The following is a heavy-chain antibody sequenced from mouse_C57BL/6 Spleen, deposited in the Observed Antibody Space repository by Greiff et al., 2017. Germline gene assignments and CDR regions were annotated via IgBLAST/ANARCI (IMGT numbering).Heavy chain of an antibody. CDR3: ARDYSYAMDY. D-gene: IGHD2-1*01. Sequence: EVQLVESGPGLVKPSQSLSLTCSVTGYSITSGYYWNWIRQFPGNKLEWMGYISYDGSNNYNPSLKNRISITRDTSKNQFFLKLNSVTTEDTATYDCARDYSYAMDYWGQGTSVTVSS. J-gene: IGHJ4*01. V-gene: IGHV3-6*01. CDR1: GYSITSGYY. CDR2: ISYDGSN.